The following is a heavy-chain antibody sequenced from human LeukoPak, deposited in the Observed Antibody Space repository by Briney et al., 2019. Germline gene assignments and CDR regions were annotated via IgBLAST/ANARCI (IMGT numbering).Heavy chain of an antibody. CDR2: INPYSGDT. Sequence: GASVKASCKASGYTFTGYYMHWVRQAPGQGLEWMGRINPYSGDTNSAQKFQGRVTMTTDTSMSTAYMELNRLTSDDTAVYYCSRDAEGHRRLVKTSAYCPDWGQGTLVTVSS. D-gene: IGHD3-22*01. CDR3: SRDAEGHRRLVKTSAYCPD. CDR1: GYTFTGYY. J-gene: IGHJ4*02. V-gene: IGHV1-2*02.